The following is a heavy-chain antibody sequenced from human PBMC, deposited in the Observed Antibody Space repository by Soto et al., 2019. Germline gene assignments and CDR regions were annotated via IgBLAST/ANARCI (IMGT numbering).Heavy chain of an antibody. V-gene: IGHV3-23*01. CDR2: ISVDGEDT. CDR3: GKERRGSRWFVSRY. Sequence: GGSLRLSCAVSGFTFSSYAMSWVRQAPGKGLEWVSAISVDGEDTSYADSVRGRFTISRDNSKDTLFLQMNSLRADDTGVYYCGKERRGSRWFVSRYWGQ. D-gene: IGHD6-19*01. CDR1: GFTFSSYA. J-gene: IGHJ4*02.